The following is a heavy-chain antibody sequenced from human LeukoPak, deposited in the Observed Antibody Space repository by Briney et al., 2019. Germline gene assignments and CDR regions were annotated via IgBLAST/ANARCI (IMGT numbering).Heavy chain of an antibody. J-gene: IGHJ4*02. CDR2: IYYSGST. CDR3: ARADYGDYGEYYFDY. Sequence: SETLSLTCTVSGGSVSSGSYYWSWIRQPPGKGLEWIGYIYYSGSTNYNPSLKSRVAISVDTSKNQFSLKLSSVTAADTAVYYCARADYGDYGEYYFDYWGQGTLVAVSS. V-gene: IGHV4-61*01. CDR1: GGSVSSGSYY. D-gene: IGHD4-17*01.